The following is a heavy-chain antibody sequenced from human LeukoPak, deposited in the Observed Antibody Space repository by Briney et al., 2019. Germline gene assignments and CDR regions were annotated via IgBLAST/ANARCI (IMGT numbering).Heavy chain of an antibody. D-gene: IGHD6-13*01. CDR3: ARQRGLSSSWYPLDY. CDR2: IYYSGST. J-gene: IGHJ4*02. Sequence: PSETLSLTCTVSGGSISSYYWSWIRQPPGKGLEWIGYIYYSGSTNYNPSLKSRVTISVDTSKNQFSLKLCSVTAADTAVYYCARQRGLSSSWYPLDYWGQGTLVTVSS. V-gene: IGHV4-59*01. CDR1: GGSISSYY.